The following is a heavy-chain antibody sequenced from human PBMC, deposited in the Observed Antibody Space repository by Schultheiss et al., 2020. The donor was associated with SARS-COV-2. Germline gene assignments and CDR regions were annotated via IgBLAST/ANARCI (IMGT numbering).Heavy chain of an antibody. CDR2: ISSSSSYI. CDR3: AKVGDSSSWYESDY. CDR1: GFTFSSYS. Sequence: LSLTCAASGFTFSSYSMNWVRQAPGKGLEWVSSISSSSSYIYYADSVKGRFTISRDNAKNSLYLQMNSLRAEDTAVYYCAKVGDSSSWYESDYWGQGTLVTVSS. V-gene: IGHV3-21*04. J-gene: IGHJ4*02. D-gene: IGHD6-13*01.